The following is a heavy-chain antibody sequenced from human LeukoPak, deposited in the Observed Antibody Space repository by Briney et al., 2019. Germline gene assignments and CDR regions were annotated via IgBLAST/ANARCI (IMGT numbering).Heavy chain of an antibody. CDR3: ARGQVGATWDDAFDI. V-gene: IGHV3-21*01. J-gene: IGHJ3*02. D-gene: IGHD1-26*01. CDR1: GFTFSSYA. CDR2: ISSSSSYI. Sequence: KPGGSLRLSCAASGFTFSSYAMSWVRQAPGRGLEWVSSISSSSSYIYYADSVKGRFTISRDNAKNSLYLQMNSLRAEDTAVYYCARGQVGATWDDAFDIWGQGTMVTVSS.